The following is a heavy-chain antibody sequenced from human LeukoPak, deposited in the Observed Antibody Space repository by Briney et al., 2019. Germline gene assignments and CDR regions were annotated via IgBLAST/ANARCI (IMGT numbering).Heavy chain of an antibody. J-gene: IGHJ4*02. V-gene: IGHV4-59*12. CDR1: GGSISSYY. D-gene: IGHD6-19*01. CDR2: IYYSGST. Sequence: SETLSLTCTVSGGSISSYYWSWIRQPPGRGLEWIGYIYYSGSTNYNPSLRSRVTISVDTSKNQFSLKLSSVTAADTAVYYCAREEAVAGRGVFDYRGQGTLVTVSS. CDR3: AREEAVAGRGVFDY.